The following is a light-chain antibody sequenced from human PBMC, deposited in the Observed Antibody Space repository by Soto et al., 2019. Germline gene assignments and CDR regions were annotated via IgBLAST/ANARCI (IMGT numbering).Light chain of an antibody. CDR2: AAS. CDR1: QSISIW. Sequence: DIQMTQSPSALSASIGDRVTITCRASQSISIWLAWYQQKPGKAPKLLIYAASSLQSGVPSRFSGSRSGTDFTLTIRSLKTEDFATYYCQQSYSTPPFTFGQGTRLEIK. V-gene: IGKV1-39*01. CDR3: QQSYSTPPFT. J-gene: IGKJ5*01.